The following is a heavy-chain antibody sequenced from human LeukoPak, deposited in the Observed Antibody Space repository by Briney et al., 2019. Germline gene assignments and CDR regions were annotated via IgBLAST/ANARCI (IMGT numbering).Heavy chain of an antibody. V-gene: IGHV3-49*04. Sequence: GGSLRLSCTGSGFTFGDYALTWVRQAPGKGLEWVGSIGSKASGGRTEYAASVKGRFSISRDDSKSTAYLQMDSLKTEDTAVLYCTRWITVSYYDFWGQGTLVSVSS. D-gene: IGHD4-17*01. J-gene: IGHJ4*02. CDR1: GFTFGDYA. CDR3: TRWITVSYYDF. CDR2: IGSKASGGRT.